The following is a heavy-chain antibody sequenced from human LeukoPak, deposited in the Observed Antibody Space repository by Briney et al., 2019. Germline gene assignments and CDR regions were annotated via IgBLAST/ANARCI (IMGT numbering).Heavy chain of an antibody. CDR1: GYSFTSYW. CDR3: ASMSGIRSVWSGYLSGMDV. J-gene: IGHJ6*02. V-gene: IGHV5-51*01. CDR2: IYPGESET. D-gene: IGHD3-3*01. Sequence: GGSLKISCRGSGYSFTSYWIGWVRQIPGKGLGWMGIIYPGESETRYRPSFHGPVTISADKSISTPYLQWSSLKAPDTARYRRASMSGIRSVWSGYLSGMDVWGQGTTVTVSS.